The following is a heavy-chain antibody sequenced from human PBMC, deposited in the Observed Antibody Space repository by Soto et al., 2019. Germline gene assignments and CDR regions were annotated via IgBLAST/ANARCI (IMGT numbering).Heavy chain of an antibody. D-gene: IGHD3-10*01. J-gene: IGHJ4*02. CDR1: GGSISSYY. Sequence: SETLSLTCTVSGGSISSYYWSWIRQPPGKGLEWIGYIYYGGSTNYNPSLKSRVTISVDTSKNQFSLKLSSVTAADTAVYYCARASGGSYFDYWGQGTLVTVSS. CDR2: IYYGGST. V-gene: IGHV4-59*01. CDR3: ARASGGSYFDY.